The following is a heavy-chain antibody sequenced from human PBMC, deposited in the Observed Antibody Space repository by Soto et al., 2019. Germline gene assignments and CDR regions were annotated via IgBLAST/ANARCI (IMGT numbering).Heavy chain of an antibody. CDR3: AGGLDY. V-gene: IGHV3-23*01. J-gene: IGHJ4*02. Sequence: VQLLESGGGLVQPGRSLRLSCAASGXXFSNYGMKWVRQAPGKGLEWVSGIDGTGDSTYYADSVKGRFTISRDNSKNTLYLQMNSLRAEDTAIYYCAGGLDYWGQGTLVTVSS. CDR1: GXXFSNYG. CDR2: IDGTGDST.